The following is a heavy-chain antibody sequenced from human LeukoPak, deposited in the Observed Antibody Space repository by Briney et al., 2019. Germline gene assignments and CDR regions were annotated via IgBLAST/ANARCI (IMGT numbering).Heavy chain of an antibody. J-gene: IGHJ4*02. V-gene: IGHV3-69-1*01. D-gene: IGHD6-13*01. CDR2: ITTSGHM. CDR1: GFTFSAYA. CDR3: ARDPAADDY. Sequence: GGSLRLSCAASGFTFSAYAMNWVRQAPGKGLEWVSSITTSGHMYYADSVKGRFTISRDNAKNSLHLQMNSLRAEDTAVDYCARDPAADDYWGQGTLVIVSS.